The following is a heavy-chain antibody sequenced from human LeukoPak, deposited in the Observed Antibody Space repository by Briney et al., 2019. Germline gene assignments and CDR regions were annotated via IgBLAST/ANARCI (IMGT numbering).Heavy chain of an antibody. Sequence: PGGSLRLSCAASGFTVSSNYMSWVRQAPGKGLEWVSVIYSGGSTYYADSVKGRFTISRDNSKNTLYLQMNSLRAEDTAVYYCARHASPGWTVTKSEYYFDYWGQGTLVTVSS. V-gene: IGHV3-66*04. J-gene: IGHJ4*02. CDR1: GFTVSSNY. CDR2: IYSGGST. D-gene: IGHD4-17*01. CDR3: ARHASPGWTVTKSEYYFDY.